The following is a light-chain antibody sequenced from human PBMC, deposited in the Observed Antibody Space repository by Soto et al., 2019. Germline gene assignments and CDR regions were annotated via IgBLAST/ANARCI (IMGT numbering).Light chain of an antibody. Sequence: QSVLTQPPSASGTPGQRVTISCSGTNSNIGSNFVYWYQHLPGTTPKLLVFSYNQRPSGVPDRFSGSKSGSSASLAISGLRSEDEADYYCYSKTATSKVFGTGTKLTVL. J-gene: IGLJ1*01. V-gene: IGLV1-47*02. CDR3: YSKTATSKV. CDR1: NSNIGSNF. CDR2: SYN.